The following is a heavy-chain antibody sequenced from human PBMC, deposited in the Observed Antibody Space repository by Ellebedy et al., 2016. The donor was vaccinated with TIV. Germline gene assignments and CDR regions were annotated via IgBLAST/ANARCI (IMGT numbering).Heavy chain of an antibody. CDR2: IIPIFGTA. CDR3: AKEGGYVDVVVVAATLLSPHWFDP. D-gene: IGHD2-15*01. V-gene: IGHV1-69*13. CDR1: GGTFSSYA. J-gene: IGHJ5*02. Sequence: SVKVSXXASGGTFSSYAISWVRQAPGQGLEWMGGIIPIFGTANYAQKFQGRVTITADESTSTAYMELSSLRSEDTAVYYCAKEGGYVDVVVVAATLLSPHWFDPWGQGTLVTVSS.